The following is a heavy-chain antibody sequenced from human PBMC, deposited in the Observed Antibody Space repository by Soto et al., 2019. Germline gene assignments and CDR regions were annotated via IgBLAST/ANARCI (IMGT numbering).Heavy chain of an antibody. CDR1: GFTFSSYG. V-gene: IGHV3-33*01. Sequence: PGGPLRLSCAASGFTFSSYGMHWVRQAPGKGLEWVAVIWYDGSNKYYADSVKGRFTISRDNSKNTLYLQMNSLRAEDMAVYYCARADEGYFDWLPTDYWGQGTLVTVSS. CDR2: IWYDGSNK. CDR3: ARADEGYFDWLPTDY. J-gene: IGHJ4*02. D-gene: IGHD3-9*01.